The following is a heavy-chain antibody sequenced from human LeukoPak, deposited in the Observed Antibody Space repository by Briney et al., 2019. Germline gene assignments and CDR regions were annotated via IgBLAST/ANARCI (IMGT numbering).Heavy chain of an antibody. CDR1: GYSFTNYW. J-gene: IGHJ6*02. D-gene: IGHD3-10*01. CDR3: ARHSLAGGSGSYYGMDV. V-gene: IGHV5-51*01. Sequence: GESLKISCKGSGYSFTNYWIAWVRQMPGKGLEWMGIIHPSDSYIRYSPSFQGQVTISADKSISTAYLQWSSLKASDTAVYYCARHSLAGGSGSYYGMDVWGQGTTVTVSS. CDR2: IHPSDSYI.